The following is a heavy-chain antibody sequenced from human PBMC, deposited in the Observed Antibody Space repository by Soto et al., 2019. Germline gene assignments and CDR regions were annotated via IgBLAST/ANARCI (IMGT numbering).Heavy chain of an antibody. CDR1: GFTFSSYT. CDR2: VRGSGTST. D-gene: IGHD5-12*01. V-gene: IGHV3-23*01. Sequence: GGSLRLSCEASGFTFSSYTMSWVRQAPGQGLEWVSGVRGSGTSTNYADSVKGRFTISRDNSKNTLYLQMDSLRAEDTAVYFCARINSGYDYFDYWGQGTLVTVSS. J-gene: IGHJ4*02. CDR3: ARINSGYDYFDY.